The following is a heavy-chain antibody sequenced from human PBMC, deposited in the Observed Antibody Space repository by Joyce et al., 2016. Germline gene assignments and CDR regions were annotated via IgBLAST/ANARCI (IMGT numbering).Heavy chain of an antibody. Sequence: QLQFQESGPGLVKPSEALSLTCTISGGSIDSSNYYWGWIRQPPGKGREWSGSIFYSGSTYINPSLKTRVGRSADTSKKQFYLNVNSVTAADTAVYCCVNIVLGGLNSYYYYMDVWGKGTTVTVSS. D-gene: IGHD2/OR15-2a*01. CDR3: VNIVLGGLNSYYYYMDV. CDR1: GGSIDSSNYY. CDR2: IFYSGST. J-gene: IGHJ6*03. V-gene: IGHV4-39*07.